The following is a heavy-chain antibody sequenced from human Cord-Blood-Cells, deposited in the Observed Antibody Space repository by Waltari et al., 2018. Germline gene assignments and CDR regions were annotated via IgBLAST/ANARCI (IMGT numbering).Heavy chain of an antibody. CDR1: GGPISSYY. CDR2: IYTSGST. D-gene: IGHD3-10*01. V-gene: IGHV4-4*07. Sequence: QVQLQESGPGLVKPSETLSLTCPVSGGPISSYYWSWIRPPAGKGLEWIGRIYTSGSTNYNPSLKSRVTMSVDTSKNQFSLKLSSVTAADTAVYYCARVVYYGSGSFRSYYYYMDVWGKGTTVTVSS. CDR3: ARVVYYGSGSFRSYYYYMDV. J-gene: IGHJ6*03.